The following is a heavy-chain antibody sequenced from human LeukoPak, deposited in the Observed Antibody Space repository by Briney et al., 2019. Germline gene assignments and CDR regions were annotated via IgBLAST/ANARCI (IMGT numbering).Heavy chain of an antibody. CDR3: ARENGDSTYFDY. CDR1: GYTFTSYD. J-gene: IGHJ4*02. D-gene: IGHD1-1*01. V-gene: IGHV1-8*03. Sequence: ASVKVSCKASGYTFTSYDINWVRQATGQGLEWMGWMNPNSGNTGYAQKFQGRVTITRNTSISTAYMELSSLRSEDTAVYYCARENGDSTYFDYWGQGTLVTVSS. CDR2: MNPNSGNT.